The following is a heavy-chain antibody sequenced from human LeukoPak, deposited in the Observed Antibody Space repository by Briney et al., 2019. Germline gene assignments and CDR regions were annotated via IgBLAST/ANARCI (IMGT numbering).Heavy chain of an antibody. CDR1: GLMFSSYG. CDR2: IRYDGSNK. J-gene: IGHJ4*02. D-gene: IGHD6-19*01. Sequence: GGSLRLSCAVSGLMFSSYGMHWVRQAPGKGLEWVSFIRYDGSNKDYADSVKGRFTISRDNSKNTLYLQMNSLRAEDTAVYYCARDLREVEPTVAGDYWGQGTLVTVSS. CDR3: ARDLREVEPTVAGDY. V-gene: IGHV3-30*02.